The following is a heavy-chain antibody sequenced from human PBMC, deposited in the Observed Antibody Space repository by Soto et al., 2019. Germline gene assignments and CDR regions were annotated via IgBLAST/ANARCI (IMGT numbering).Heavy chain of an antibody. CDR1: GYTFTAYY. J-gene: IGHJ6*02. V-gene: IGHV1-2*02. Sequence: QVQLVQSGAEVKEPGASVRVSCEASGYTFTAYYIYWVRQAPGPGLEWMGWINPKFGDTTYAQDFQGRVSMTRDMSMSTVYMDLSRLTSDDTAIYYCARNMDYYYGPGSGNGHGFWGQGTTVTVFS. D-gene: IGHD3-10*01. CDR2: INPKFGDT. CDR3: ARNMDYYYGPGSGNGHGF.